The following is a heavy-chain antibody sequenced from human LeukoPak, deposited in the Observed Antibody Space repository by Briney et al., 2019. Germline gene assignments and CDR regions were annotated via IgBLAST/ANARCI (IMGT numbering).Heavy chain of an antibody. J-gene: IGHJ4*02. CDR3: ARHGQWGYYFDY. CDR1: GGSISSGDDY. CDR2: IYPSGST. Sequence: SETLSLTCTVSGGSISSGDDYWGWIRQPAGKGLEWIGRIYPSGSTQYNPSLKSRVTISVDTSKNQFSLKLSSVTAADTAVYYCARHGQWGYYFDYWGQGTLVTVSS. V-gene: IGHV4-61*02. D-gene: IGHD1-26*01.